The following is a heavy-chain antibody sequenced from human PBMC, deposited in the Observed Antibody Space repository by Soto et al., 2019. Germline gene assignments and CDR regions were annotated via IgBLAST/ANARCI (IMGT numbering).Heavy chain of an antibody. CDR2: ISSSSCYI. CDR3: ARGKVTYYYDSSGLSWFDP. V-gene: IGHV3-21*01. D-gene: IGHD3-22*01. CDR1: GFTFSSYS. Sequence: PGGSLRLSCAASGFTFSSYSMNWVRQAPGKGLEWVSSISSSSCYIYYADSVKGRFTTSRDNAKNSLYLQMNSLRAEDTAVYYCARGKVTYYYDSSGLSWFDPWGQGTLVTVSS. J-gene: IGHJ5*02.